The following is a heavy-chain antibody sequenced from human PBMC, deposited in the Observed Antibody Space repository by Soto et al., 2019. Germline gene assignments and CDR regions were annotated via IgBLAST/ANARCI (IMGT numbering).Heavy chain of an antibody. J-gene: IGHJ6*02. Sequence: QVQLVQSGAEVKKPGSSVKVSCKASGGTFSSYAISWVRQAPGQGLEWMGGIIPIFGTANYAQKFQGRVTITADESTSTAYMELSSLGSEDTAVYYCACYYDSSGYYDRPPAGMDVWGQGTTVTVSS. CDR3: ACYYDSSGYYDRPPAGMDV. CDR2: IIPIFGTA. D-gene: IGHD3-22*01. CDR1: GGTFSSYA. V-gene: IGHV1-69*12.